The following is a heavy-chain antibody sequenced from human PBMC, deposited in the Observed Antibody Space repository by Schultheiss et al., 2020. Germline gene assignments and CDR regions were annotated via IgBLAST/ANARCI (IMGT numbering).Heavy chain of an antibody. CDR2: ISDSGGST. CDR3: ARSAGSWFRGGAFDI. V-gene: IGHV3-23*01. J-gene: IGHJ3*02. CDR1: GFTFSSYS. D-gene: IGHD6-13*01. Sequence: GGSLRLSCAASGFTFSSYSMSWVRQAPGKGLEWVSAISDSGGSTYYADSVKGRFTISRDNSKNTLYLQMNSLRAEDTAVYYCARSAGSWFRGGAFDIWGQGTMVTVSS.